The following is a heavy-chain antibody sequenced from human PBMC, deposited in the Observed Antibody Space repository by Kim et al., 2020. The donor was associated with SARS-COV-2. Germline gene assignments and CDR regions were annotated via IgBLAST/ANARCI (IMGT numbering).Heavy chain of an antibody. CDR1: GGTFSSYA. CDR3: ARVGAYDSSGYYPDY. V-gene: IGHV1-69*13. CDR2: SIPIFGTA. Sequence: SVKVSCKASGGTFSSYAISWVRQAPGQGLEWMGGSIPIFGTANYAQKFQGRVTITADESTSTAYMELSSLRSEDTAVYYCARVGAYDSSGYYPDYWGQGTLVTVSS. J-gene: IGHJ4*02. D-gene: IGHD3-22*01.